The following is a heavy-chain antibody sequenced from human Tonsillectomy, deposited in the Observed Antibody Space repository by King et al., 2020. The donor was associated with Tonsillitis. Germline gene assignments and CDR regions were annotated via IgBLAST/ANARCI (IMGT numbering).Heavy chain of an antibody. V-gene: IGHV4-34*01. J-gene: IGHJ3*02. CDR3: ARGPLSGTFDAFDI. CDR1: GVSFSGYY. D-gene: IGHD1-26*01. Sequence: VQLQQWGAGLLKPSETLSLTCAVYGVSFSGYYWSWIRQPPGKGREWIGEIHHSGRTNYNPSLKSRVTISVDTSKNQFSLKLNSVTAADTAVYYCARGPLSGTFDAFDIWGQGTMVTVSS. CDR2: IHHSGRT.